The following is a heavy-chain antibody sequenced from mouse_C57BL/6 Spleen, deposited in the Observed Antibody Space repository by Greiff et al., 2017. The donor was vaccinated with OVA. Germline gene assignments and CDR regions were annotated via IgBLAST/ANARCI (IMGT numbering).Heavy chain of an antibody. CDR3: ARILGYFDY. J-gene: IGHJ2*01. Sequence: VKLQESGPELVKPGASVKISCKASGYAFSSSWMNWVKQRPGKGLEWIGRIYPGDGDTNYNGKFKGKATLTADKSSSTAYMQLSSLTSEDSAVYFCARILGYFDYWGQGTTLTVSS. CDR1: GYAFSSSW. CDR2: IYPGDGDT. D-gene: IGHD4-1*01. V-gene: IGHV1-82*01.